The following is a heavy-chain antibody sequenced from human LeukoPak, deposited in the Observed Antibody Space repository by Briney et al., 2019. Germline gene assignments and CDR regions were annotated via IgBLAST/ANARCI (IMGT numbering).Heavy chain of an antibody. J-gene: IGHJ4*02. CDR1: AFTFSRHG. Sequence: GGSLRLSCAASAFTFSRHGMTWVRQAPGKGLEWVANINQDGSEIHYAGSVTGRFTISRDNAKNSLYLEMNSLRAEDTAVYYCARLPGSDSYFDFWGQGTLVTVSS. V-gene: IGHV3-7*03. D-gene: IGHD5-12*01. CDR3: ARLPGSDSYFDF. CDR2: INQDGSEI.